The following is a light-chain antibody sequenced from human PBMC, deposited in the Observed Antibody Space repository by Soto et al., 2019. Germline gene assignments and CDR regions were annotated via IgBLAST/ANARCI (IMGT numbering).Light chain of an antibody. CDR3: SSYTSSGIDYV. J-gene: IGLJ1*01. CDR2: EVS. V-gene: IGLV2-14*01. CDR1: SSDVGGYNY. Sequence: QSPLTQPASVSGTPRQSITISLTGTSSDVGGYNYVSWYQQHPGKAPQLMISEVSNQPSGVSKRFSGSKSGNTASLAISGLQGEDEGDYYCSSYTSSGIDYVFGTGTKLTVL.